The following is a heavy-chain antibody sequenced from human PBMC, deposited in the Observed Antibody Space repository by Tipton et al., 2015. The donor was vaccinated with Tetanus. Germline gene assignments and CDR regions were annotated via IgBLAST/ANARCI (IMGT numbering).Heavy chain of an antibody. V-gene: IGHV4-39*02. CDR3: VRGGSGYGNFDS. CDR2: ISYSGRT. CDR1: GGSMSGSGHY. Sequence: TLSLTCIVSGGSMSGSGHYGAWVRQSPGKGLEWIGSISYSGRTYYSPSLKSRVTMSVDTSKKDFSVRLGSVTAADTAVYYCVRGGSGYGNFDSWGQGTLVTVSS. J-gene: IGHJ4*02. D-gene: IGHD5-12*01.